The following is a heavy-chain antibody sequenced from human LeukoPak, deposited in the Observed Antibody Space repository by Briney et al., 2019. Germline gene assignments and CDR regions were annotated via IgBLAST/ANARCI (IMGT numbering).Heavy chain of an antibody. CDR2: IDTRGST. V-gene: IGHV4-4*07. D-gene: IGHD6-13*01. Sequence: PSETLSLTCTVSGGSISSYYWSWIRQPAGKGLEWIGRIDTRGSTNYNPSLKSRVTMSEDTSKNQFSLKLSSVTAADTAVYYCARVYSSSWYLDYWGQGTLVTVSS. CDR3: ARVYSSSWYLDY. CDR1: GGSISSYY. J-gene: IGHJ4*02.